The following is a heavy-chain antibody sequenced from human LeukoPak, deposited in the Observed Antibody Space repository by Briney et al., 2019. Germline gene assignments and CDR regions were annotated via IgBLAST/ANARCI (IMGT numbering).Heavy chain of an antibody. CDR1: GFKLSIYA. Sequence: GGCRRPSSVAAGFKLSIYAAHCDRQAPGKVIGWVAAISYDDNNKYYADSVKRRFTISRDNSKNTLYLQMNSLRADDTAVYYCAREGYDSSGYFLDYAFDIWGQGTMVTVSS. CDR3: AREGYDSSGYFLDYAFDI. D-gene: IGHD3-22*01. V-gene: IGHV3-30*11. J-gene: IGHJ3*02. CDR2: ISYDDNNK.